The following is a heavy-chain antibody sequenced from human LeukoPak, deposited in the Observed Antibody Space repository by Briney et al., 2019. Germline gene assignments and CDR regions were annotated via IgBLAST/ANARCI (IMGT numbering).Heavy chain of an antibody. V-gene: IGHV4-39*07. CDR3: ARLKYSGSYPADY. CDR1: GGSISSSSHY. J-gene: IGHJ4*02. CDR2: MYYRGST. D-gene: IGHD1-26*01. Sequence: SETLSLTCTVSGGSISSSSHYWGWIRQPPGKGLEWIGSMYYRGSTYHNPSLKSRVTISVDTSKNQFSLKLSSVTAADTAVYYCARLKYSGSYPADYWGQGTLVTVSS.